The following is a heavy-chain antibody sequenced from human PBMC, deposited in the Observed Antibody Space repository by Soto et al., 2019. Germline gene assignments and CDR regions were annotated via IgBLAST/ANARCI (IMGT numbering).Heavy chain of an antibody. CDR1: GGSVSSGSYY. D-gene: IGHD4-17*01. Sequence: SETLSLTCTVSGGSVSSGSYYWSWIREPPGKGLEWIGYIYYSGSTNYNPSLKSRVTISVDTTKNQFALKLSSVTAADTAVYYCAREVNYSDSEYGMDVWGQGTTVTVSS. CDR3: AREVNYSDSEYGMDV. CDR2: IYYSGST. V-gene: IGHV4-61*01. J-gene: IGHJ6*02.